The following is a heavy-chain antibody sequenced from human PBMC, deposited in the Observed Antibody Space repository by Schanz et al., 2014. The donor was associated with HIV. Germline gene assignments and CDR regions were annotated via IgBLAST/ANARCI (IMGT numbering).Heavy chain of an antibody. V-gene: IGHV3-33*01. Sequence: VQLVESGGGLVQPGRSLRLSCAASGFIFSDYGMHWVRQAPGKGLEWVAVIWYDGSNKYYADSVKGRFTISRDNSKNTLYLQMNSLRAEDTAVYYCARGSGPYYYYYGMDVWGQGTMVTVSS. CDR3: ARGSGPYYYYYGMDV. J-gene: IGHJ6*02. CDR2: IWYDGSNK. D-gene: IGHD2-15*01. CDR1: GFIFSDYG.